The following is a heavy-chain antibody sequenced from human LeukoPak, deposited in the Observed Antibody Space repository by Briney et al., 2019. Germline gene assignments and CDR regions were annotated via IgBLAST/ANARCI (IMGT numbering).Heavy chain of an antibody. CDR3: ARDLYSSGWWRFDP. Sequence: GGSLRLSCAASGFTFSSYAVSWVRQAPGKGLEWVSAISGSGGSTYYADSVKGRFTISRDNSKNTLYLQMNSLRAEDTAVYYCARDLYSSGWWRFDPWGQGTLVTVSS. D-gene: IGHD6-19*01. J-gene: IGHJ5*02. CDR1: GFTFSSYA. V-gene: IGHV3-23*01. CDR2: ISGSGGST.